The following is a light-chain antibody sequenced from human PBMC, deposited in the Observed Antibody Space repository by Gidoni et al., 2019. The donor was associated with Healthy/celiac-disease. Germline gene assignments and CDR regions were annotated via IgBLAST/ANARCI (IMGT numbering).Light chain of an antibody. J-gene: IGKJ4*01. CDR1: QSVSSY. V-gene: IGKV3-11*01. CDR2: DAS. Sequence: ELVLTPSPATLSLSPGERATLSCRASQSVSSYLAWYQQKPGQAPRLLIYDASNRATGIPARFSGSGSGTDFTLTISSLEPEDFAGYYCQQRSNWPPLTFGGGTKVEIK. CDR3: QQRSNWPPLT.